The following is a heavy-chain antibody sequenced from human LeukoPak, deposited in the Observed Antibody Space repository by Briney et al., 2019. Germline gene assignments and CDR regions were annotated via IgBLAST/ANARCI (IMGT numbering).Heavy chain of an antibody. V-gene: IGHV4-30-4*01. J-gene: IGHJ4*02. CDR2: IYYSGIT. Sequence: SETLSLTCNVSGDSVNSADYYWSWIRQPPEKGLEWIAYIYYSGITYYSPSLKSRVSISVDKSKNQFSLRLSSVSAADTAVYYCARATRHDVVVFDFWGQGTLVTVSS. D-gene: IGHD2-21*01. CDR1: GDSVNSADYY. CDR3: ARATRHDVVVFDF.